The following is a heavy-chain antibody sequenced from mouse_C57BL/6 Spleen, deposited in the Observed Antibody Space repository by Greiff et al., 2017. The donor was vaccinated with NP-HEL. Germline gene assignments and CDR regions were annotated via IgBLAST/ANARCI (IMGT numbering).Heavy chain of an antibody. J-gene: IGHJ4*01. CDR2: INPNNGGT. Sequence: EVQLQQSGPELVKPGASVKMSCKASGYTFTDYNMHWVKQSHGKSLEWIGYINPNNGGTSYNQKFKGKATLTVNKSSSTAYMELRSLTSEDSAVYYCARVITTVVASMDYWGQGTSVTVSS. D-gene: IGHD1-1*01. CDR1: GYTFTDYN. CDR3: ARVITTVVASMDY. V-gene: IGHV1-22*01.